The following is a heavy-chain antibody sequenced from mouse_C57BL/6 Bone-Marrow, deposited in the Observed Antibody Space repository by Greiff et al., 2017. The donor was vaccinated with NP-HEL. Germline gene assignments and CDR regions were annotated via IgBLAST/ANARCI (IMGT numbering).Heavy chain of an antibody. V-gene: IGHV5-6*01. CDR2: ISSGGSYT. D-gene: IGHD2-4*01. CDR1: GFTFSSYG. J-gene: IGHJ3*01. CDR3: ASPYDYDVAWFAY. Sequence: EVKLVESGGDLVKPGGSLKLSCAASGFTFSSYGMSWVRQTPDKRLEWVATISSGGSYTSYPDSVKGRFTISRANAKNTLYLQMSSLKSEDTAMYYCASPYDYDVAWFAYWGQGTLVTVSA.